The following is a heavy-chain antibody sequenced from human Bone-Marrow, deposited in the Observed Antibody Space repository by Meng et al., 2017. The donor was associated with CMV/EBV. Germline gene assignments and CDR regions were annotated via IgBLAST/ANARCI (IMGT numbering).Heavy chain of an antibody. CDR3: ARGQVQCSTINCHDYRFSGMDV. Sequence: GESLKISCAASGFTVSSNYMSWVRQAPGKGLEWVSSISSSSNHIYYADSMKGRFTISRDNAKNSLYLQMNSLRAEDTAVYYCARGQVQCSTINCHDYRFSGMDVWGQGTTVTVSS. CDR2: ISSSSNHI. CDR1: GFTVSSNY. J-gene: IGHJ6*02. D-gene: IGHD2/OR15-2a*01. V-gene: IGHV3-21*04.